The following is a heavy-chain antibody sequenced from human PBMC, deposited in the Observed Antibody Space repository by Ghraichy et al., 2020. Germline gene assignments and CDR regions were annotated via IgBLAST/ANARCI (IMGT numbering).Heavy chain of an antibody. V-gene: IGHV4-59*01. D-gene: IGHD3-22*01. CDR3: ARDPYYYDSSGPV. CDR1: GGSISSYY. CDR2: IYYSGST. Sequence: SETLSLTCTVSGGSISSYYWSWIRQPPGKGLEWIGYIYYSGSTNYNPSLKSRVTISVDTSKNQFSLKLSSVTAADTAVYYCARDPYYYDSSGPVWGQGTLVTVSS. J-gene: IGHJ4*02.